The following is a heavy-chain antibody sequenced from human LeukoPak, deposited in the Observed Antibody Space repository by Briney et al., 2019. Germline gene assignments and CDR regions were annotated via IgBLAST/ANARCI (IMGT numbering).Heavy chain of an antibody. CDR1: GGSISSYY. CDR3: ARDPSGSYLN. D-gene: IGHD1-26*01. Sequence: KPSETLSLTCTVSGGSISSYYWSWIRQPPGKGLEWIGYIYYSGSTNYNPSLKSRVTISVDTSKNQFSLKLSSVTAADTAVYYCARDPSGSYLNWGQGTLVTVSS. CDR2: IYYSGST. V-gene: IGHV4-59*01. J-gene: IGHJ4*02.